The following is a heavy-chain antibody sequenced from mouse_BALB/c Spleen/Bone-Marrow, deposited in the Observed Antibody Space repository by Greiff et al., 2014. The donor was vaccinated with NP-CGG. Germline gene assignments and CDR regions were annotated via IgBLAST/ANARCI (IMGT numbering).Heavy chain of an antibody. CDR3: TRRGYYAMDY. Sequence: QVQLQQSGAELVKPGASVKMSCKASGYTFTSYWMHWVKQRPGQGFEWIGVIDPSDSYTSYNQKFKGKATLTVDTSSSTAYMQLSSLTSEDSAVYYCTRRGYYAMDYWGQGTSVTVSS. V-gene: IGHV1S127*01. CDR2: IDPSDSYT. CDR1: GYTFTSYW. J-gene: IGHJ4*01.